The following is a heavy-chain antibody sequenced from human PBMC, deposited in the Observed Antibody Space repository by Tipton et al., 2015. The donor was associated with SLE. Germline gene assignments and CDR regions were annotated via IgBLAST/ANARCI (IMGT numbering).Heavy chain of an antibody. CDR1: GVSTNSYH. Sequence: LRLSCFVSGVSTNSYHWNWLRQPPGGGLVWIGHVSNSGLTYFNASLKTRSTLSVDTSKNQFSLNLNSVTAADTAVYYCARWRGFGNGLDSWGQGTLVTVSS. CDR2: VSNSGLT. D-gene: IGHD5-18*01. CDR3: ARWRGFGNGLDS. J-gene: IGHJ4*02. V-gene: IGHV4-59*01.